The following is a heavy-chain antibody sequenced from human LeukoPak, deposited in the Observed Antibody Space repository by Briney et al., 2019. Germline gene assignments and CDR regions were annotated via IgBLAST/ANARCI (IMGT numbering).Heavy chain of an antibody. CDR3: ARSSIAVAHFDY. J-gene: IGHJ4*02. D-gene: IGHD6-19*01. Sequence: SQTLSLTCTVSGGSISSGSYYWGWIRQPPGKGLEWIGSIYYSGSTYYNPSLKSRVTISVDTSKNQFSLKLSSVTAADTAVYYCARSSIAVAHFDYWGQGTLVTVSS. V-gene: IGHV4-39*01. CDR2: IYYSGST. CDR1: GGSISSGSYY.